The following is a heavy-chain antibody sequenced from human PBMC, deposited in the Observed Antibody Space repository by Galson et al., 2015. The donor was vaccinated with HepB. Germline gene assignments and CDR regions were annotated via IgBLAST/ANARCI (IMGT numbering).Heavy chain of an antibody. J-gene: IGHJ3*02. CDR2: ISSGSTYI. D-gene: IGHD2-21*01. Sequence: LRLSCAASGFTFSSYSMNWVRQAPGKGLEWVSFISSGSTYIYYVDSVMGRSTISRDNAKKTLYLQMNSLRAEDTAVYYCARDEPVYGGHSPAASDIWGQGTMVTVSS. CDR1: GFTFSSYS. CDR3: ARDEPVYGGHSPAASDI. V-gene: IGHV3-21*01.